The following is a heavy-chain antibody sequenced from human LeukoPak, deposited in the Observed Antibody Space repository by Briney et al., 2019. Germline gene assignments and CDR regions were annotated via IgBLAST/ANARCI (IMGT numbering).Heavy chain of an antibody. D-gene: IGHD3-10*01. CDR2: INHSGST. CDR1: GGSFSGYY. Sequence: PSETLSLTCAVYGGSFSGYYWSWIRQPPGKGLEWIGEINHSGSTNYNPSLKSRVTISVDTSKNKFSLKLSSVTAADTAVYYCARQRGHLTHMVRGVMRYNWFDPWGQGTLVTVSS. V-gene: IGHV4-34*01. J-gene: IGHJ5*02. CDR3: ARQRGHLTHMVRGVMRYNWFDP.